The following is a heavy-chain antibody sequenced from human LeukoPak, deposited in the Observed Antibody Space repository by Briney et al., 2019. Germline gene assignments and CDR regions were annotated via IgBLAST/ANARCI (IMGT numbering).Heavy chain of an antibody. CDR2: IDTSATTV. CDR1: GFMFSSFE. J-gene: IGHJ4*02. Sequence: GGSLRLSCAASGFMFSSFEFNWVRQALGKGLEWVSYIDTSATTVYYADSVKGRFTISRDNAKNSLFLQMNSLRAEDTAVYYCATEYRGIWDYWGQGTLVTVSS. V-gene: IGHV3-48*03. D-gene: IGHD1-26*01. CDR3: ATEYRGIWDY.